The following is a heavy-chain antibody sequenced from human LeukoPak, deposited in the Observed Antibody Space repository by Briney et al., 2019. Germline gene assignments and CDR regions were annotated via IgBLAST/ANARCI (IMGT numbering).Heavy chain of an antibody. CDR3: ATEREGYYSDSSGSYIHY. Sequence: SGVSLRLSCAASGFTFDGYAMHWVRQAPGKGLEWVSLISGDGGSTYYADSVKGRFTISRDNSKNTLYLQMNSLRAEDTAVYYCATEREGYYSDSSGSYIHYWDQGTLVTVSS. CDR1: GFTFDGYA. V-gene: IGHV3-43*02. J-gene: IGHJ4*02. CDR2: ISGDGGST. D-gene: IGHD3-22*01.